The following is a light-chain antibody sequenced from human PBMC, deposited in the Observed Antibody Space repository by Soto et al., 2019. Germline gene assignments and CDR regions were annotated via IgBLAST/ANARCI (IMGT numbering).Light chain of an antibody. V-gene: IGKV3-11*01. CDR3: RQRYNWPLT. Sequence: TVLTQSPATLSLSPGERATLSCKASQSIGNSLGWFQQKPGQAPRLLIDDAFNRATGIPARFTGSGSGSDFTLTISSPEPEDFGVYYCRQRYNWPLTFGGGTKV. J-gene: IGKJ4*01. CDR1: QSIGNS. CDR2: DAF.